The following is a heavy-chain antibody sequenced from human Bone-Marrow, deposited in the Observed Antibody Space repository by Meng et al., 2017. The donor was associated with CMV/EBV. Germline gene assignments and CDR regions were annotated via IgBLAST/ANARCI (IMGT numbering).Heavy chain of an antibody. CDR1: GGSISSSSYY. V-gene: IGHV4-39*01. Sequence: GSLRLSCTVPGGSISSSSYYWGWIRQPPGKGLEWIGSIYYSGSTYYNPSLKIRVTISVDTSKNQFSLKLSSVTAADTAVYYCARLLYYDFWSGYYTRPGWFDPWGQGTLVTVSS. J-gene: IGHJ5*02. CDR3: ARLLYYDFWSGYYTRPGWFDP. CDR2: IYYSGST. D-gene: IGHD3-3*01.